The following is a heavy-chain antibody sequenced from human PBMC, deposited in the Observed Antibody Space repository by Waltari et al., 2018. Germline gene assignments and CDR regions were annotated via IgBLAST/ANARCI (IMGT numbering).Heavy chain of an antibody. Sequence: QVQLQESGPGLVKPSQTLSLTCTVSDGSISSDTYYWSWIRQPAGKGLEWIGRIYTSGSTNYNPSLKSRVTISVDTSKTQFSLKLSSVTAADTAVYYCARSPPSARAYSTSGDFDYWGQGTLVTVSS. CDR2: IYTSGST. V-gene: IGHV4-61*02. J-gene: IGHJ4*02. D-gene: IGHD6-6*01. CDR1: DGSISSDTYY. CDR3: ARSPPSARAYSTSGDFDY.